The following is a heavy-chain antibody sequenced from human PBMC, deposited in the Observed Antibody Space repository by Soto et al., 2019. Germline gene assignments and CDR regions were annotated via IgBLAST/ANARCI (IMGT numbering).Heavy chain of an antibody. J-gene: IGHJ3*02. Sequence: GGSLRLSCAASGFTFSSYAMSWVRQAPGKGLEWVSAISGSGGSTYYADSVKGRFTISRDNSKNTLYLQMNSLRAEDTAVYYCAKDEALYGDYSKDDAFDIWGQGTMVTVSS. V-gene: IGHV3-23*01. CDR3: AKDEALYGDYSKDDAFDI. D-gene: IGHD4-17*01. CDR2: ISGSGGST. CDR1: GFTFSSYA.